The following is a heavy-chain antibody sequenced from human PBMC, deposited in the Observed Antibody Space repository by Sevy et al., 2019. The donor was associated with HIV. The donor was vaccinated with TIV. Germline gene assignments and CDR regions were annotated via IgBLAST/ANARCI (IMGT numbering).Heavy chain of an antibody. CDR2: ISSSSSYI. D-gene: IGHD3-16*02. CDR1: GFTFSSYT. J-gene: IGHJ4*02. V-gene: IGHV3-21*01. Sequence: GGSLRLSCAVSGFTFSSYTMNWVRQAPGKGLEWVSSISSSSSYIYYADSVKGRFTISRDNAKNSLYMQMNSLRAEDTAVYYCAREEEDYVWGTSRDPSFFDYWGQGTLVTVSS. CDR3: AREEEDYVWGTSRDPSFFDY.